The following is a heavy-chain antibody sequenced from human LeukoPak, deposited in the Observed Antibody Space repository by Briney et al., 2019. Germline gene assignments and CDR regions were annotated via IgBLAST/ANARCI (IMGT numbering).Heavy chain of an antibody. V-gene: IGHV1-69*04. CDR1: GGTFSSYA. CDR3: ARGLGGCSSTSCSALMDY. J-gene: IGHJ4*02. Sequence: SVKVSCKASGGTFSSYAISWVRQAPGQGLEWMGRIIPILGIANYAQKFQGRVTITADKSTSTAYMELSSLRSEDTAVYYCARGLGGCSSTSCSALMDYWGQGTLVTVSS. D-gene: IGHD2-2*01. CDR2: IIPILGIA.